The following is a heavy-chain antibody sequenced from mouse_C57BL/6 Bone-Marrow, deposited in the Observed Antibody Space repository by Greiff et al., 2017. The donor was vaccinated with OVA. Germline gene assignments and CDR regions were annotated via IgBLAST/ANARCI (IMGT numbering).Heavy chain of an antibody. Sequence: QVHVKQPGAELVKPGASVKLSCKASGYTFTSYWMHWVKQRPGQGLEWIGMIHPNSGSTNYNEKFKSKATLTVDKSSSTAYMQLSSLTSEDSAVYYCASGFTTVVATDWGQGTTLTVSS. J-gene: IGHJ2*01. D-gene: IGHD1-1*01. CDR1: GYTFTSYW. V-gene: IGHV1-64*01. CDR3: ASGFTTVVATD. CDR2: IHPNSGST.